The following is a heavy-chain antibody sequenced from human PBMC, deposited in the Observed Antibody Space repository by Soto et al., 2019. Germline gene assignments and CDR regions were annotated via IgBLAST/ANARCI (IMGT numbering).Heavy chain of an antibody. V-gene: IGHV4-4*09. CDR1: GASITTYY. D-gene: IGHD3-3*01. CDR3: ARRRFGSEWTLDS. J-gene: IGHJ5*01. Sequence: PSETLSLTCDVSGASITTYYWSWIRQAPGKGLEWIGNVYISGSTDYNSSLKSRVTISVDTSKNQFSLNMNSVTATDTAVYYCARRRFGSEWTLDSWGQGALVTVSS. CDR2: VYISGST.